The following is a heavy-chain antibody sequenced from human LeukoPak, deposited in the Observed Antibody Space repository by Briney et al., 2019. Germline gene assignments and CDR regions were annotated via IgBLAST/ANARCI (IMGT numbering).Heavy chain of an antibody. V-gene: IGHV3-23*01. J-gene: IGHJ4*02. Sequence: GGSLRLSCTASGFTFSSYAMSWVRQAPGKGLEWVSVISNSGGSTFYADSVKGRFTISRDNSKNTLYLQMNSLRAEDTAVYYCAKRASGSGTSLYHFDYWGQGTLVTVPS. CDR2: ISNSGGST. CDR1: GFTFSSYA. D-gene: IGHD3-10*01. CDR3: AKRASGSGTSLYHFDY.